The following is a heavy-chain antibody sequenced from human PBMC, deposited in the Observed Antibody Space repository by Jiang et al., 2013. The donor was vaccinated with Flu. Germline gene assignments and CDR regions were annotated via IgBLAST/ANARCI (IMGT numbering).Heavy chain of an antibody. CDR2: MSYGGGT. J-gene: IGHJ4*02. Sequence: LLKPSETLSLTCTVSGAAVSSTNYYWVWIRQPPGRGLEWIGSMSYGGGTYYKSSLKSRVTISLDTSKNQFSLRLTSVTAADTAVYYCARHPPKGYFDPWGQGTQVTVS. V-gene: IGHV4-39*01. CDR1: GAAVSSTNYY. CDR3: ARHPPKGYFDP.